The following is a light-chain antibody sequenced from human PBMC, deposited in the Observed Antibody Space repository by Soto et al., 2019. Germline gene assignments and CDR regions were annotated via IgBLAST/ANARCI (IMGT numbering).Light chain of an antibody. CDR3: RQYGSSPWS. Sequence: EIVLTQSPGTLALSPGERATLSCRASQSVSSSYLAWYQQKPGQAPRLLIYGATSRATGIQDRFSGSGSGTDVTLTIRRLEPEDFAGSYCRQYGSSPWSFGQGTKVEIK. CDR1: QSVSSSY. CDR2: GAT. J-gene: IGKJ1*01. V-gene: IGKV3-20*01.